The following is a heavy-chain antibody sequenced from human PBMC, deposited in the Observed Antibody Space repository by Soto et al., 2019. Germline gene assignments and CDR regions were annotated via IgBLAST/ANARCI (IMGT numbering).Heavy chain of an antibody. CDR3: AKDRLGYCSGGSCSELDY. Sequence: GGSLRLSCAASGFTFSSYGMHWVRQAPGKGLEWVAVISYDGSNKYYADSVKGRFTISRDNSKNTLYLQMNSLRAEDTAVYYCAKDRLGYCSGGSCSELDYWGQGTLVTVSS. CDR2: ISYDGSNK. CDR1: GFTFSSYG. V-gene: IGHV3-30*18. D-gene: IGHD2-15*01. J-gene: IGHJ4*02.